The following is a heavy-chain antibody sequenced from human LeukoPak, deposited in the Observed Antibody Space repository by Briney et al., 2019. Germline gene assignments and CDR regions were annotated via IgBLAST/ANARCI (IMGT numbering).Heavy chain of an antibody. Sequence: SETLSLTCAVYGGSFSGYYWSWIRQPPGKGLEWIGEINHSGSTNYNPSLKSRVTISVDTSKNQFSLKLSSVTAADTAVYYCARDGDYVRRDSHYNWFDPWGQGTLVTVSS. D-gene: IGHD4-17*01. V-gene: IGHV4-34*01. CDR3: ARDGDYVRRDSHYNWFDP. CDR2: INHSGST. J-gene: IGHJ5*02. CDR1: GGSFSGYY.